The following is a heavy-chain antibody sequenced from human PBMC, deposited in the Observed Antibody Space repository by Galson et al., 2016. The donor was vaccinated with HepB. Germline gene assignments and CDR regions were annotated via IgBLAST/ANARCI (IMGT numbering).Heavy chain of an antibody. J-gene: IGHJ5*02. Sequence: ETLSLTCAVSGGSISKPYWWTWVRQPPGKTLEWIGEIFHTGHTDYNPSLKSRVTISVDKSKNHFSLKLTSVTAADTAVYYCGRDPRTNCSGGSCYKWFDPWGQGTLVTVSS. CDR2: IFHTGHT. V-gene: IGHV4-4*02. D-gene: IGHD2-15*01. CDR3: GRDPRTNCSGGSCYKWFDP. CDR1: GGSISKPYW.